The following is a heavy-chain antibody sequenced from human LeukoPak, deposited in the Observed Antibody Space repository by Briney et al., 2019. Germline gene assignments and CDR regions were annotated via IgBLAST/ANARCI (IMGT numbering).Heavy chain of an antibody. Sequence: SETLSLTCTVPGGSISSYYWSWIRQPPGKGLEWIGYIYYSGSTNYNPSLKSRVTISVDTSKNQFSLKLSSVTAADTAVYYCARELDTAMAVDYWGQGTLVTVSS. D-gene: IGHD5-18*01. CDR1: GGSISSYY. CDR2: IYYSGST. CDR3: ARELDTAMAVDY. V-gene: IGHV4-59*01. J-gene: IGHJ4*02.